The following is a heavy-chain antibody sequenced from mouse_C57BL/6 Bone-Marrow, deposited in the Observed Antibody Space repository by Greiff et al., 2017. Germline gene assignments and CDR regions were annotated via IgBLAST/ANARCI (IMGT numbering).Heavy chain of an antibody. V-gene: IGHV1-7*01. D-gene: IGHD6-2*01. CDR1: GYTFPSYW. J-gene: IGHJ2*01. Sequence: VQRVESGAELAKPGASVKLSCKASGYTFPSYWMHWVKQRPGQGLEWIGYINPSSGYTKYNQKFKDKATLTADKSSSTAYMQLSSLTYEDSAVYYCARWSHFDYWGQGTTLTVSS. CDR3: ARWSHFDY. CDR2: INPSSGYT.